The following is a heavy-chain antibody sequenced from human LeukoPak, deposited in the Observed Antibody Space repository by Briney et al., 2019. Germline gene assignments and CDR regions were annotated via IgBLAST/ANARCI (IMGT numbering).Heavy chain of an antibody. Sequence: GGSLRLSCAASGFTFSSYAMSWVRQAPGKGLEWVSYISSSSSTIYYADSVKGRFTISRDNAKNSLYLQMDSPRAEDTAVYYCAGGQWLAVFDYWGQGTLVTVSS. CDR2: ISSSSSTI. CDR3: AGGQWLAVFDY. J-gene: IGHJ4*02. CDR1: GFTFSSYA. V-gene: IGHV3-48*01. D-gene: IGHD6-19*01.